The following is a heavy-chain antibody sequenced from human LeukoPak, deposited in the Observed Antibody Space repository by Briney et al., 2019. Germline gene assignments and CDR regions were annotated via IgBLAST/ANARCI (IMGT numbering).Heavy chain of an antibody. CDR2: IYHSGST. Sequence: SETLSLTCAVYGGSFSGYYWSWIRQPPGKGLEWIGEIYHSGSTNYNPSLKSRVTISVDKSKNQFSLKLSSVTAADTAVYYCARVDTIFGVVISGRFDYWGQGTLVTVSS. V-gene: IGHV4-34*01. CDR1: GGSFSGYY. D-gene: IGHD3-3*01. J-gene: IGHJ4*02. CDR3: ARVDTIFGVVISGRFDY.